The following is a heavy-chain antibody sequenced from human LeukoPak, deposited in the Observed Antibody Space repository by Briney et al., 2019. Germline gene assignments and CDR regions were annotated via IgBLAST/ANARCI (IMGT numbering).Heavy chain of an antibody. J-gene: IGHJ4*02. CDR3: ARGGNYYDSSEVYFDY. Sequence: ASVKVSCKASGYTFTNYGISWVRQAPGQGLKWMGWISAYNGNTNYAQKLQGRVTMTTDTSTSAAYMELRSLSSDDTAVYYCARGGNYYDSSEVYFDYWGQGTLVTVSS. CDR1: GYTFTNYG. D-gene: IGHD3-22*01. V-gene: IGHV1-18*01. CDR2: ISAYNGNT.